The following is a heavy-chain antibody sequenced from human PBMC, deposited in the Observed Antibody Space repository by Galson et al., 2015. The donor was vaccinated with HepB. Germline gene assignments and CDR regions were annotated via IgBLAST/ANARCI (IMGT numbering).Heavy chain of an antibody. D-gene: IGHD2-15*01. J-gene: IGHJ6*02. CDR3: ARGGYCSGGSCYSVTDYYYGMDV. Sequence: SVKVSCKASGGTFSSYAISWVRQAPGQGLEWMGGIIPIFGTANYAQKFQGRVTITADESTSTAYMELSSLRSEDTAVYYCARGGYCSGGSCYSVTDYYYGMDVWGQGTTVTVSS. CDR2: IIPIFGTA. V-gene: IGHV1-69*13. CDR1: GGTFSSYA.